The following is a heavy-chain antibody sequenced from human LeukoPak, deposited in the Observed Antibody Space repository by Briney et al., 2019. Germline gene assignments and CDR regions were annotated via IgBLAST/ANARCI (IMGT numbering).Heavy chain of an antibody. D-gene: IGHD5-12*01. CDR3: ARVTLDIVATTPDY. V-gene: IGHV1-2*02. CDR2: INPNSGGT. Sequence: ASVKVSCKASGYTFTGYYMHWVRQAPGQGLEWMGWINPNSGGTNYAQKFQGRVTMTRDTSISTAYMELSRLRSDDTAVYYCARVTLDIVATTPDYWGQGTLVTVSS. J-gene: IGHJ4*02. CDR1: GYTFTGYY.